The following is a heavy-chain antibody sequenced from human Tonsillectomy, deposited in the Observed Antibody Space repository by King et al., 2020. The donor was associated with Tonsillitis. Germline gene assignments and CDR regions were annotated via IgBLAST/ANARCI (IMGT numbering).Heavy chain of an antibody. V-gene: IGHV1-46*01. Sequence: QLVQSGAEVKKPGASVKVSCKASGYTLTSYYMHWVRQAPGQGLEWMGMINPSDGTTSYAQKVQGRVTMTSDTSTSTVFMELRSLRSEDTAVYHCAREWIAATLFDDWGQGTLVTVSS. CDR2: INPSDGTT. CDR1: GYTLTSYY. J-gene: IGHJ4*02. CDR3: AREWIAATLFDD. D-gene: IGHD2-15*01.